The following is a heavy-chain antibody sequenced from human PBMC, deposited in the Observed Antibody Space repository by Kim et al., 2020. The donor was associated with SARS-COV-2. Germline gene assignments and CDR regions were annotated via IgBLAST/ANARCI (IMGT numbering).Heavy chain of an antibody. J-gene: IGHJ5*02. CDR1: GGSISSSSYY. V-gene: IGHV4-39*07. Sequence: SETLSLTCTVSGGSISSSSYYWGWIRQPPGKGLEWIGSIYYSGSTYYNPSLKSRVTISVDTSKNQFSLKLSSVTAADTAVYYCARLILVDGWFDPWGQGTLVTVSS. CDR3: ARLILVDGWFDP. D-gene: IGHD2-8*01. CDR2: IYYSGST.